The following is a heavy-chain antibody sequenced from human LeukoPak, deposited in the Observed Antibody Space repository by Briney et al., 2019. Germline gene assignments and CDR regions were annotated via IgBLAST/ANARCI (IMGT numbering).Heavy chain of an antibody. CDR3: ARQSGIAAAGYWFDP. D-gene: IGHD6-13*01. Sequence: SETLSLTCTVSGGSISSSSYYWGWIRQPPGKGLEWIGSIYYSGSTYYNPSLKSRVTISVDTSKNQFSLKLSSVTAADTAVYYCARQSGIAAAGYWFDPWGQGTLVTVSS. J-gene: IGHJ5*02. V-gene: IGHV4-39*01. CDR2: IYYSGST. CDR1: GGSISSSSYY.